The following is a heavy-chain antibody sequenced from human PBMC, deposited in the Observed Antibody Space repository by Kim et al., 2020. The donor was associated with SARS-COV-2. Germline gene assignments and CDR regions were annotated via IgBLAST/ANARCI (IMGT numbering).Heavy chain of an antibody. J-gene: IGHJ4*02. CDR3: ARVCSLDGGIPY. V-gene: IGHV3-53*04. D-gene: IGHD1-26*01. Sequence: YYADSVKGRFTISRHNSKNTLYLQMNSLRAEDTAVYYCARVCSLDGGIPYWGQGTLVTVSS.